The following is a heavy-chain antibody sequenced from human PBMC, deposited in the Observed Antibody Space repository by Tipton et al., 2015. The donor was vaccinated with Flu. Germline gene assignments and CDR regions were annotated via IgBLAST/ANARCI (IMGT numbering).Heavy chain of an antibody. D-gene: IGHD1-14*01. CDR1: GGTFSGYF. CDR3: ARGPFFRRVPFDS. J-gene: IGHJ4*01. CDR2: INHVGDT. V-gene: IGHV4-34*01. Sequence: TLSLTCAVYGGTFSGYFWSWIRQSPEKGLEWIGEINHVGDTNYNPSLESRVTMSIDTSLKQFFLRMDSMTAADSAVYYCARGPFFRRVPFDSWSHGTQVIVSA.